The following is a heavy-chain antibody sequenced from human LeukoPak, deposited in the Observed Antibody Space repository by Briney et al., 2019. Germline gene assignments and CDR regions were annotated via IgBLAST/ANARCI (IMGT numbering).Heavy chain of an antibody. D-gene: IGHD3-3*01. CDR3: AKSTFLEWPPDAFDL. Sequence: PGGSLRLSCAAYGFTFSSYAMSWVRQALGKGLEWVSANSGSGGSTYYADSVKGRFTISRDNSKDTLYLQMNSLRAEDTAVYHCAKSTFLEWPPDAFDLWGQGTMVTVSS. CDR2: NSGSGGST. CDR1: GFTFSSYA. V-gene: IGHV3-23*01. J-gene: IGHJ3*01.